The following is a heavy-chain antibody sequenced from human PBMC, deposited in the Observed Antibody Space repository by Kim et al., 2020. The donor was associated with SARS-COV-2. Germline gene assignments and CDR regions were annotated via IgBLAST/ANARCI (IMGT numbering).Heavy chain of an antibody. D-gene: IGHD3-16*02. CDR1: GYTFTSYG. V-gene: IGHV1-18*01. J-gene: IGHJ3*02. Sequence: ASVKVSCKASGYTFTSYGISWVRQAPGQGLEWMGWISAYNGNTNYAQKLQGRVTMTTDTSTSTAYMELRSLRSDDTAVYYCARGASQLTYYDYVWGSYRLYDAFDIWGQGTMVTVSS. CDR3: ARGASQLTYYDYVWGSYRLYDAFDI. CDR2: ISAYNGNT.